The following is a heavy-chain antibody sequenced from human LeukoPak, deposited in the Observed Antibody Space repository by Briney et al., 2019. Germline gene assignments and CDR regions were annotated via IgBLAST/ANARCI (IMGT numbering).Heavy chain of an antibody. CDR2: ISSSSSYT. D-gene: IGHD3-9*01. CDR1: GFTFSDYY. CDR3: AREESYYDILTGYYNIWFDP. Sequence: GGSLRLSCAASGFTFSDYYMSWIRQAPGKGLEWVSYISSSSSYTNYADSVKGRFTISRDNAKNSLYLQMNSLRAEDTAVYYCAREESYYDILTGYYNIWFDPWGQGTLVPVSS. V-gene: IGHV3-11*06. J-gene: IGHJ5*02.